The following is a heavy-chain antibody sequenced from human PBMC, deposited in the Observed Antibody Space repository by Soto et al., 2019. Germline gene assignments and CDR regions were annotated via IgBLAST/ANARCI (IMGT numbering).Heavy chain of an antibody. CDR1: GESYNPYF. V-gene: IGHV4-34*02. Sequence: QVHVQQWGAGLLKPSETLSLTCAVSGESYNPYFWSWVRQPPGKGLEWVAEINQRGGTYYNPSLKSRLAISLDTSKNQFSLTLNSVTAAETAMYYCAIGQGGTNYWGQGTLVTVSS. CDR2: INQRGGT. J-gene: IGHJ4*02. CDR3: AIGQGGTNY. D-gene: IGHD3-16*01.